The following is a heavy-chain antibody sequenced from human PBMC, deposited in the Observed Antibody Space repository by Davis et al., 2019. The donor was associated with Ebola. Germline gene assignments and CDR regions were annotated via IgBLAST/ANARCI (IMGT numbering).Heavy chain of an antibody. Sequence: GESLKISCKATGYKFTTYWIGWVRQMPGKGLEWMGIIYPGDSDTRYSPSFQGQVTISADKSINTAYLQWSSLKASDTAMYYCARLSTTSYFHGMDVWGQGTTVTVSS. V-gene: IGHV5-51*01. CDR1: GYKFTTYW. J-gene: IGHJ6*02. CDR3: ARLSTTSYFHGMDV. CDR2: IYPGDSDT. D-gene: IGHD2-2*01.